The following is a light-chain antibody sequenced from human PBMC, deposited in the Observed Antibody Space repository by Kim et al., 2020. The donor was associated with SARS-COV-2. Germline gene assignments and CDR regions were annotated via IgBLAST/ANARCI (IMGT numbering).Light chain of an antibody. Sequence: ALGQTVRITCQGDSIRTNEADWYQQKPGQAPILVRFGGNNRPSGTTDRFSGSSSGNTASLIIAGAQAEDEANYYCNTRDSRGHQQVCGTGTKVTVL. CDR1: SIRTNE. CDR3: NTRDSRGHQQV. CDR2: GGN. V-gene: IGLV3-19*01. J-gene: IGLJ1*01.